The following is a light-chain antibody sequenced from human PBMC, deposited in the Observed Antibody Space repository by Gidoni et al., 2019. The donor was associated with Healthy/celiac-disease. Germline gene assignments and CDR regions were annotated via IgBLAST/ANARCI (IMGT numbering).Light chain of an antibody. CDR2: GAS. Sequence: ELVLTQSPGTLSLSPGEGATPSCRASQSVSSNYLAWYQQKPGQAPRLLIYGASSRATGIPDRFSGSGSGTDFTLTISRLEPEDLAVYYCQQYGRSPWTFGQGTKVEIK. V-gene: IGKV3-20*01. J-gene: IGKJ1*01. CDR1: QSVSSNY. CDR3: QQYGRSPWT.